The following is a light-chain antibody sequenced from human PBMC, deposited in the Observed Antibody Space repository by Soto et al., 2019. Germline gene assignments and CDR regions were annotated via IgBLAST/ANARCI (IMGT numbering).Light chain of an antibody. Sequence: DIQLTQSPSFLSASVGDRVTITCRASQGISSYLAWYQQKPGKAPKLLIYAASTLQSGVPSRFSGSGSGTEFTLTFSSLQPTDFATYYCQQLNSYPLAFGGGAKVEIK. J-gene: IGKJ4*01. CDR3: QQLNSYPLA. CDR2: AAS. V-gene: IGKV1-9*01. CDR1: QGISSY.